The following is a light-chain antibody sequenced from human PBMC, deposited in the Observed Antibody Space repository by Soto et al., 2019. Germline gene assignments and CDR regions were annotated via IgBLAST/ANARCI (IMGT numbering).Light chain of an antibody. J-gene: IGLJ2*01. CDR2: GDT. V-gene: IGLV1-40*01. CDR1: SSTIGAGFD. CDR3: QSYDTALSVYVV. Sequence: QSVLTQPTSVSGDPGQRVTISCTGSSSTIGAGFDVHWYQLLPGTAPKLLIYGDTNRPSGVPDRFSGSKSGASASLAITGLQAEDEADYYCQSYDTALSVYVVFGGGTKVTVL.